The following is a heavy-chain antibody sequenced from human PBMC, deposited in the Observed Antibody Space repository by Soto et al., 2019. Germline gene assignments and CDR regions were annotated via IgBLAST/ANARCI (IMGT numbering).Heavy chain of an antibody. CDR2: ISAGVIDT. Sequence: EVQLLESGEALVQPGGSLRLSCAASGFTYNIYAMSWVRQAPGKGLEWVSGISAGVIDTYYADSVKGRFTVSRDESKNTLYLRKNTLRADDTAVYYCAKQFSSSTWYPFDHWGRGTLVTVSS. CDR1: GFTYNIYA. J-gene: IGHJ4*02. V-gene: IGHV3-23*01. D-gene: IGHD6-13*01. CDR3: AKQFSSSTWYPFDH.